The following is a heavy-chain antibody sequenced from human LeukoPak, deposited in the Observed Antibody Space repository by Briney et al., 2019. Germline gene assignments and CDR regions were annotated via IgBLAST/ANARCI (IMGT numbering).Heavy chain of an antibody. Sequence: PGGSLRLSCAASGFTFSSYSMSWVPQAPGKGLEWVSYISSTSSTIYYADSVKGRFTISRDNAKNSLYLQMNSLRVEDTAVYYCAKKYYYDSSGYYFQHWGQGTLVTVSS. J-gene: IGHJ1*01. V-gene: IGHV3-48*01. CDR3: AKKYYYDSSGYYFQH. D-gene: IGHD3-22*01. CDR1: GFTFSSYS. CDR2: ISSTSSTI.